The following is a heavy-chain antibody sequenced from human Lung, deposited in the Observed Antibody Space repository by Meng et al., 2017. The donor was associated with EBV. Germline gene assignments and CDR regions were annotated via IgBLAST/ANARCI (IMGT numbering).Heavy chain of an antibody. J-gene: IGHJ2*01. Sequence: VRPDRSGPGLGKPPQTLPTTCVISGDSDSSSSASWTWIRQSPSRGLEWLGRTYYRSKWYNDYAVFVKSRITIIPDTSKNQFSLQLNSVTPEDTAVYYCARGATSVFDLWGRGTLVTVSS. CDR3: ARGATSVFDL. CDR1: GDSDSSSSAS. V-gene: IGHV6-1*01. CDR2: TYYRSKWYN.